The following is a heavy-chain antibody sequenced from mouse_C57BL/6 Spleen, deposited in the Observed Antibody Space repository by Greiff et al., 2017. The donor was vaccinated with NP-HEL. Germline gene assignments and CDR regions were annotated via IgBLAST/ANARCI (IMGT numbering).Heavy chain of an antibody. Sequence: QVQLQQPGAELVRPGSSVKLSCKASGYTFTSYWMHWVKQRPIQGLEWIGNIDPSDSETHYNQKFKDKATLTVDKSSSTAYMQLSSLTSEDSAVYYCARGQLRLWGFAYWGQGTLVTVSA. J-gene: IGHJ3*01. D-gene: IGHD3-2*02. CDR2: IDPSDSET. V-gene: IGHV1-52*01. CDR3: ARGQLRLWGFAY. CDR1: GYTFTSYW.